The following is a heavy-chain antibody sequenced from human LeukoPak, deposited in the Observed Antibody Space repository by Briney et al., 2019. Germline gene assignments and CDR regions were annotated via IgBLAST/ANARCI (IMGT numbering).Heavy chain of an antibody. CDR3: AREISIAVAGSSSDAFDI. D-gene: IGHD6-19*01. J-gene: IGHJ3*02. Sequence: GASVKVSCKASGGTFSSYAISWVRQAPGQGLEWMGGIIPIFGTANYAQKFQGRVTITADESTSTACMELSSLRSEDTAVYYCAREISIAVAGSSSDAFDIWGQGTMVTVSS. CDR1: GGTFSSYA. V-gene: IGHV1-69*13. CDR2: IIPIFGTA.